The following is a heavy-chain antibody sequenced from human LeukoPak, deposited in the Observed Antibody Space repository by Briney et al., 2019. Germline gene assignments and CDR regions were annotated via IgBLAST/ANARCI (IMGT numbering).Heavy chain of an antibody. CDR3: ANTYYYDSSGYPSPI. V-gene: IGHV1-8*01. D-gene: IGHD3-22*01. Sequence: ASVKVSCKASGYTFTSYDINWVRQATGQGLEWMAWINPNSGNTGYARKLQGRVTMTRDTSISTAYMELSSLRSEDTAVYYCANTYYYDSSGYPSPIWGQGTLVTVSS. CDR2: INPNSGNT. J-gene: IGHJ4*02. CDR1: GYTFTSYD.